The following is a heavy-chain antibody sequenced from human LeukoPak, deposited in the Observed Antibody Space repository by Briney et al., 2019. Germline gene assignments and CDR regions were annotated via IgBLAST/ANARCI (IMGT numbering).Heavy chain of an antibody. D-gene: IGHD5-24*01. J-gene: IGHJ4*02. Sequence: PSETLSLTCTVSGGSIRGGIYYWSWIRQPAGKGLEWIGRIYTSGSTNYNPSLKSRVTMSVDTSKNQFSLKLSSVTAADTAVYYCARDRRAGRDGYNCALDYWGQGTLVTVSS. CDR2: IYTSGST. CDR1: GGSIRGGIYY. CDR3: ARDRRAGRDGYNCALDY. V-gene: IGHV4-61*02.